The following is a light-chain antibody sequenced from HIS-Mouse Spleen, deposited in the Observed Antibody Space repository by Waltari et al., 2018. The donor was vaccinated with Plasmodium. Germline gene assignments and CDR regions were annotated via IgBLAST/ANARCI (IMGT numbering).Light chain of an antibody. CDR3: CSYAGSYTWV. V-gene: IGLV2-11*01. CDR2: DFS. J-gene: IGLJ2*01. CDR1: SSDVGGYNY. Sequence: QSALTQPRSVSGSPGQSVTISRTGTSSDVGGYNYVPWYQQHPGKAPKLMIYDFSKRPSGVPDRFSGSKSGNTASLTISGLQAEDEADYYCCSYAGSYTWVFGGGTKLTVL.